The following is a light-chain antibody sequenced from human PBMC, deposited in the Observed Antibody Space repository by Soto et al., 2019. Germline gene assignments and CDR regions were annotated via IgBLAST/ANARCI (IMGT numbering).Light chain of an antibody. Sequence: VLTQSPGTLSLTPGEGATLSCRASQSVGGTFLAWYQQKGGQAPRLLIHGASNRATGIPDRFSGSGSGTDFTLTISRLEPEDFAVYYCQQYGGSPRTFGQGTKVDIK. CDR1: QSVGGTF. V-gene: IGKV3-20*01. CDR2: GAS. J-gene: IGKJ1*01. CDR3: QQYGGSPRT.